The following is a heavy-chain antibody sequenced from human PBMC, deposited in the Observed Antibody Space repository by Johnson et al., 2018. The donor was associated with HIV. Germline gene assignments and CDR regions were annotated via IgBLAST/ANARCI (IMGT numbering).Heavy chain of an antibody. J-gene: IGHJ3*02. CDR3: ARDLYNYYDSSGLGYAFDI. CDR2: IKQDGSEK. Sequence: VQLVESGGGLVQPGGSLRLSCAASGFTFSSYWMSWVRQAPGKGLEWVANIKQDGSEKYYVDSVKGRFTISRDNAKNSLYLQMNSLRAEDTAVYYCARDLYNYYDSSGLGYAFDIWGQGTMVTVSS. CDR1: GFTFSSYW. D-gene: IGHD3-22*01. V-gene: IGHV3-7*01.